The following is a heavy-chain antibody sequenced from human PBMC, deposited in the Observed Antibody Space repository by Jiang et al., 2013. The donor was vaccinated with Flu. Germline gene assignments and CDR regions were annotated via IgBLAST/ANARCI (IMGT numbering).Heavy chain of an antibody. V-gene: IGHV4-34*01. J-gene: IGHJ4*02. CDR3: ARGPPNWNDVGGKANFDY. CDR1: GGSFSGYY. CDR2: INHSGST. D-gene: IGHD1-1*01. Sequence: LLKPSETLSLTCAVYGGSFSGYYWSVDPPSPQEGLEWIGEINHSGSTNYNPSLKSRVTISVDTSKNQFSLKLSSVTAADTAVYYCARGPPNWNDVGGKANFDYWGQGTLVTVSS.